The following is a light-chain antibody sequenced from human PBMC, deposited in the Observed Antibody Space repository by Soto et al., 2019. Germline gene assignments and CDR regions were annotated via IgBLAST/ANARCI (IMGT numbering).Light chain of an antibody. CDR2: EGS. CDR1: SSDVGSYNL. CDR3: CSYAGSSIVV. J-gene: IGLJ2*01. Sequence: QSALTQPASVSGSPGQSITISCTGTSSDVGSYNLVSWYQQHPGKAPKLMIYEGSKRPSAVSNRFSGSKSGNTASLTISGLQAEDEADYYCCSYAGSSIVVFGGGTKLTVL. V-gene: IGLV2-23*01.